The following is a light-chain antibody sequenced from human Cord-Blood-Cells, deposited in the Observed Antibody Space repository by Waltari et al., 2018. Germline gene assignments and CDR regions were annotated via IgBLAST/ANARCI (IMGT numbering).Light chain of an antibody. V-gene: IGKV3-20*01. CDR3: QQYGSSPYT. CDR1: QSVSSSY. Sequence: EIVLTQSPGTLSLSPGERATPPCRASQSVSSSYLAWYQKKPGQAPRLLIYGASSRATGIPDRFSGSGSGTDFTLTISRLEPEDFAVYYCQQYGSSPYTFGQGTKLEIK. J-gene: IGKJ2*01. CDR2: GAS.